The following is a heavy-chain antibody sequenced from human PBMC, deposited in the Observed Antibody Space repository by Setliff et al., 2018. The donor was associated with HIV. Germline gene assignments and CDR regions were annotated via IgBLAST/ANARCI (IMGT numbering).Heavy chain of an antibody. Sequence: PGGSLRLSCAASGFTFSNAWMSWVRQAPGKGLEWVGRIKSKIDGGTTDYAAPVKGRFTISRDDSKNTLYLQMNSLKTEDTAVYYCAKPLTQWGVSPYHYAFGVWGQGTTVTVSS. J-gene: IGHJ6*02. CDR2: IKSKIDGGTT. CDR1: GFTFSNAW. D-gene: IGHD1-26*01. CDR3: AKPLTQWGVSPYHYAFGV. V-gene: IGHV3-15*01.